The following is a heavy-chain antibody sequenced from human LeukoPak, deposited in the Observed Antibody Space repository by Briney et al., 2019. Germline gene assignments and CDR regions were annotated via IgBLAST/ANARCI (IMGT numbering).Heavy chain of an antibody. D-gene: IGHD6-6*01. V-gene: IGHV4-34*01. CDR1: GGSFSGYD. Sequence: SETLSLTCAVYGGSFSGYDWSWIRQPPGKGLEWIGEINHSGSTNYNPSLKSRVTISVDTSKNQFSLKLSSVTAADTAVYYCARGRKSSIAAGFDYWGQGTLVTVSS. CDR2: INHSGST. CDR3: ARGRKSSIAAGFDY. J-gene: IGHJ4*02.